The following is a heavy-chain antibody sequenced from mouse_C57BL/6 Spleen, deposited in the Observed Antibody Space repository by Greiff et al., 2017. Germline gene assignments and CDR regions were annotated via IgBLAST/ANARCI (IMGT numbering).Heavy chain of an antibody. D-gene: IGHD4-1*01. CDR2: IKPNNGGT. V-gene: IGHV1-18*01. Sequence: EVQLQQSGPELVKPGASVKIPCKASGYTFTDYNMDWVKQSHGKSLEWIGDIKPNNGGTIYNQKFKGKATLTVDKSSSTAYMELRSLTSEDTAVYYCARTGKGAWFAYWGQGTLVTVSA. CDR3: ARTGKGAWFAY. CDR1: GYTFTDYN. J-gene: IGHJ3*01.